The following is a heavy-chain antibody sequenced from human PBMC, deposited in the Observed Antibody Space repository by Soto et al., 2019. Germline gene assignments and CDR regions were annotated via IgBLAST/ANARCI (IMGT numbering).Heavy chain of an antibody. CDR1: GGSISSSNYY. J-gene: IGHJ3*02. D-gene: IGHD3-16*01. CDR3: ASPTLGAFDI. CDR2: IYYSGST. Sequence: LSLTCTVSGGSISSSNYYWGWIRQPPGKGLEWIGSIYYSGSTAYNSSLKSRVAMSVDTSKNQLSLRLSSVTAADTAVYYCASPTLGAFDIWGQGTMVTVSS. V-gene: IGHV4-39*01.